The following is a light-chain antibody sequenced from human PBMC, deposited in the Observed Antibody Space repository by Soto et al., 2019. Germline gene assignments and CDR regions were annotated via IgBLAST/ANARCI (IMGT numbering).Light chain of an antibody. CDR2: AAS. V-gene: IGKV1-6*01. J-gene: IGKJ1*01. Sequence: AIQMTQSPSYLSASVGDRVTITCRASQGIRNDLGWYQQKPVKAPKLLIYAASSLESGVPSRFSGSGSGTDFTLTISSLQPGDFATYNCLEDYNSAWTFGQGTKVEMK. CDR1: QGIRND. CDR3: LEDYNSAWT.